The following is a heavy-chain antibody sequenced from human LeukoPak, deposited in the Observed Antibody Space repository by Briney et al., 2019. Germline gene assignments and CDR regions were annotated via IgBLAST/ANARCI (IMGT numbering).Heavy chain of an antibody. J-gene: IGHJ4*02. V-gene: IGHV1-18*01. CDR3: ATEGGWGPTDYGDNVY. CDR1: GYTFTNYG. CDR2: ISPYKGNT. Sequence: GASVKVSCKASGYTFTNYGITWVRQAPGQGLAWMGWISPYKGNTNYAQKVQGRVTMTTDTSTSTVYMELRSLRSDDTAVYYCATEGGWGPTDYGDNVYWGQGTLVTVSS. D-gene: IGHD4-17*01.